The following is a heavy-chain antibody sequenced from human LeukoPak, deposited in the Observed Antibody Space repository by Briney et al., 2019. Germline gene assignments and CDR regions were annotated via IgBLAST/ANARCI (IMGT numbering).Heavy chain of an antibody. J-gene: IGHJ6*02. CDR3: ARWNYYYYGMDV. CDR1: GFTFSSYG. CDR2: ISYDGSNK. Sequence: PGGSLRLSCAASGFTFSSYGMHWVRQAPGKGLEWVAVISYDGSNKYYADSVKGRFTISRDNSKNTLYLQMNSLRAEDTAAYYCARWNYYYYGMDVWGQGTTVTVSS. V-gene: IGHV3-30*03. D-gene: IGHD5-12*01.